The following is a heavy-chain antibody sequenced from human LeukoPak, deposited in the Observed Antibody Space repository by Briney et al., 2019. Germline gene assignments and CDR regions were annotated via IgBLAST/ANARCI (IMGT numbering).Heavy chain of an antibody. CDR1: GGTFSSYA. D-gene: IGHD5-18*01. V-gene: IGHV1-69*06. Sequence: GASVKVSCKASGGTFSSYAISWVRQAPGQGLEWMGRIIPIFGTANYAQKFQGRVTITADKSTITACMELSSRRSWDPAMYYCARGIRNVDTAMVTLDYWGQGTLVTVSS. CDR3: ARGIRNVDTAMVTLDY. J-gene: IGHJ4*02. CDR2: IIPIFGTA.